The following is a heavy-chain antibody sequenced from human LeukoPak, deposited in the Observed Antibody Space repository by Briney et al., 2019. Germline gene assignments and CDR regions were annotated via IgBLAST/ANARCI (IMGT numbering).Heavy chain of an antibody. CDR2: INPNSGGT. V-gene: IGHV1-2*02. Sequence: ASVKVSCKASGYTFTGYYMHWVRQAPGQGLEWMGWINPNSGGTNYAQKFQGRVTMTRDTSISTAYMGLSRLRSDDTAVYYCARGRRGYCSSTSCATFDPWGQGTLVTVSS. CDR3: ARGRRGYCSSTSCATFDP. D-gene: IGHD2-2*01. CDR1: GYTFTGYY. J-gene: IGHJ5*02.